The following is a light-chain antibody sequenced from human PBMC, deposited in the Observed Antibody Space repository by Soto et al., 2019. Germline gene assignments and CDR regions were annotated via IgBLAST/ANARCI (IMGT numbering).Light chain of an antibody. J-gene: IGKJ5*01. Sequence: EILLTQSPDTLSLSPGERATLPCRASQNVINNYLAWYQQKPGQPPRLLIYGASSRATGIPDRFSGTGSETDFTLTISRLEPEDFAVYYCQQYGSSPITFGQGTRLEIK. V-gene: IGKV3-20*01. CDR2: GAS. CDR1: QNVINNY. CDR3: QQYGSSPIT.